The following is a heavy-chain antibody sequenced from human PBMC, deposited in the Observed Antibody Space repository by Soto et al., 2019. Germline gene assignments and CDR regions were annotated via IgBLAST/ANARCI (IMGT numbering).Heavy chain of an antibody. J-gene: IGHJ6*02. CDR1: GVSFSNAW. D-gene: IGHD2-15*01. CDR3: TTGSVEGV. CDR2: IKRKIDGEAT. V-gene: IGHV3-15*07. Sequence: EVQLVESGGGLVKPGGSLRLSCAASGVSFSNAWMNWVRQAPGKGLEWVGRIKRKIDGEATDYAGPVKGRFTVFSDDSKSALYLQMNSLKGDDTAFYYCTTGSVEGVWCQGTTVTVS.